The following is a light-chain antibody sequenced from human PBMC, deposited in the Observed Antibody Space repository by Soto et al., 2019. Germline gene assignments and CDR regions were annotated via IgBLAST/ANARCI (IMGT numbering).Light chain of an antibody. CDR2: AAS. V-gene: IGKV1-39*01. J-gene: IGKJ3*01. CDR3: QQSYSTHRT. CDR1: QSISSY. Sequence: DIQMTQSPSSLSASVGDRVTITCRASQSISSYLNWYQQKPGKAPKLLIYAASSLQSGVPSRFSGSGSGTDFTLTISSLQPEDFATYYCQQSYSTHRTFGPGNKVDIK.